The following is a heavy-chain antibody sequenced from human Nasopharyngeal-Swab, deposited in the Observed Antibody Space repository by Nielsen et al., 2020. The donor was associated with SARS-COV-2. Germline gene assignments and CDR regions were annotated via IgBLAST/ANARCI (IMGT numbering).Heavy chain of an antibody. Sequence: GESLKISCAASGFTFSTYHMNWVRQAPGKGLEWISNIRMTDSDVFYADSVKGRFTISRDTAKNSLYLQMNSLRAEDTAVYYCVRDSSWAFDSWGQGTLVTVSS. D-gene: IGHD7-27*01. CDR2: IRMTDSDV. J-gene: IGHJ4*02. V-gene: IGHV3-48*03. CDR1: GFTFSTYH. CDR3: VRDSSWAFDS.